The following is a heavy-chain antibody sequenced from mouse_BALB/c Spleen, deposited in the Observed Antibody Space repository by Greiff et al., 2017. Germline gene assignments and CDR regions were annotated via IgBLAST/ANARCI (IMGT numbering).Heavy chain of an antibody. CDR1: GFTFSSYT. CDR2: ISNGGGST. J-gene: IGHJ3*01. Sequence: EVQRVESGGGLVQPGGSLKLSCAASGFTFSSYTMSWVRQTPEKRLEWVAYISNGGGSTYYPDTVKGRFTISRDNAKNTLYLQMSSLKSEDTAMYYCARRGYDGAWFAYWGQGTLVTVSA. D-gene: IGHD2-14*01. CDR3: ARRGYDGAWFAY. V-gene: IGHV5-12-2*01.